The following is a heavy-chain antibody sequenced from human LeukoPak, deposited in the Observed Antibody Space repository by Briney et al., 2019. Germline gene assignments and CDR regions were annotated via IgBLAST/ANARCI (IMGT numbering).Heavy chain of an antibody. CDR3: ARGGSPGHWFDP. J-gene: IGHJ5*02. Sequence: PSETLSLTCAVSGGSISSGGYSWGWVRQPPGKGLEWIGYIYHSGSTYYNPSLKSRLTISVDRSKNQFSLKLSSVTAADTAVYYCARGGSPGHWFDPWGQGTLVTVSS. D-gene: IGHD1-26*01. V-gene: IGHV4-30-2*01. CDR2: IYHSGST. CDR1: GGSISSGGYS.